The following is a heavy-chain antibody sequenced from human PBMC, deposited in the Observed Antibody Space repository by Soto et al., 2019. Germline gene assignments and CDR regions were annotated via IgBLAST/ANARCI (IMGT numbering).Heavy chain of an antibody. CDR1: GGTFSSYA. CDR2: IIPIFGTA. J-gene: IGHJ4*02. V-gene: IGHV1-69*13. D-gene: IGHD3-22*01. CDR3: ARASSNYYDSRPFDY. Sequence: SVKVSCKASGGTFSSYAISWVRQAPGQGLEWMGGIIPIFGTADYAQKFQGRVTITADESTSTAYMELSSLRSEDTAVYYCARASSNYYDSRPFDYWGQGTLVTVSS.